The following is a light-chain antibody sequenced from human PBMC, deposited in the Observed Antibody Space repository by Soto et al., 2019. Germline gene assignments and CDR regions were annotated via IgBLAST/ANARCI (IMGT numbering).Light chain of an antibody. CDR3: SSYTSSSTLDV. Sequence: QSVLTQPASVSGSPGQSITISCTGTSSDVGGYNYVSWYQQHPGKAPKLMIYEVSNRPSGVSNRFSGSTSGNTASLTISGLQAEDEADYYCSSYTSSSTLDVCGTGTKLTVL. V-gene: IGLV2-14*01. CDR2: EVS. CDR1: SSDVGGYNY. J-gene: IGLJ1*01.